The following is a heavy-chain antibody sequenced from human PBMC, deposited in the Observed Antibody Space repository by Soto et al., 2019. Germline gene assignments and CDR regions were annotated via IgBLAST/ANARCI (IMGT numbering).Heavy chain of an antibody. D-gene: IGHD3-3*01. CDR1: GFSLTTSGVG. Sequence: QITLNESGPTVVRPTETLTLTCRFSGFSLTTSGVGVGWIRQSPEKAPEWLALMYWDDDKRYSASLKSRLTINKDTSKDQVVLTVSDLDPTDTATYYCAHRVLRTVFGLVTTTAIYFEFWGQGPPVAVSS. CDR3: AHRVLRTVFGLVTTTAIYFEF. J-gene: IGHJ4*02. CDR2: MYWDDDK. V-gene: IGHV2-5*02.